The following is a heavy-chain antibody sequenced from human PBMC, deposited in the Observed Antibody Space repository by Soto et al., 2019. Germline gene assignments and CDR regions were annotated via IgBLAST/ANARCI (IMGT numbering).Heavy chain of an antibody. V-gene: IGHV3-23*01. J-gene: IGHJ2*01. CDR3: AKAGQGYYGSGSYYNHNWYFDL. D-gene: IGHD3-10*01. CDR1: GFTFSSYA. CDR2: ISGSGGST. Sequence: GGSLRLSCAASGFTFSSYAMSWVRQAPGKGLEWVSAISGSGGSTYYADSVKGRFTISRDNSKNTLYLQMNSLRAEDTAVYYYAKAGQGYYGSGSYYNHNWYFDLTGRNTLVTVSS.